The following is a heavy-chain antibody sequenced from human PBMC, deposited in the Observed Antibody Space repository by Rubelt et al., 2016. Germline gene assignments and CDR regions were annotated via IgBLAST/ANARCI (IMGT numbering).Heavy chain of an antibody. Sequence: EVQLVESGGGLVQPGGSLRLSCAASGFTFSSYAMSWVRQAPGKGLEWVSAISGSGVSTYYADSVKGRLTISRDNSKNTLYLQMNSLRAEDTAVYYCARVLGPYYYDSERYGMDVWGQGTTVTVSS. V-gene: IGHV3-23*04. CDR3: ARVLGPYYYDSERYGMDV. D-gene: IGHD3-22*01. CDR1: GFTFSSYA. CDR2: ISGSGVST. J-gene: IGHJ6*02.